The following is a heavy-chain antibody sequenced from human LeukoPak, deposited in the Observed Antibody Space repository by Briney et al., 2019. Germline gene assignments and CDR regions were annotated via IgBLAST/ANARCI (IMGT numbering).Heavy chain of an antibody. Sequence: GGSLRLSCAVSGFTFSSYGMHWVRQAPGKGLEWVAVISYDGSNKYYADSVKGRFTISRDNSKNTLYLQMNSLRAEDTAVYYCAKDGDTAMGSRTPDLESYYFDYWGQGTLVTVSS. CDR2: ISYDGSNK. CDR1: GFTFSSYG. V-gene: IGHV3-30*18. J-gene: IGHJ4*02. D-gene: IGHD5-18*01. CDR3: AKDGDTAMGSRTPDLESYYFDY.